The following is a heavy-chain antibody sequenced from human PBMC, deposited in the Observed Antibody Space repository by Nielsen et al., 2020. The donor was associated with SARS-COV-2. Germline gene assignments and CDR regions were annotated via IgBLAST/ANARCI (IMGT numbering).Heavy chain of an antibody. D-gene: IGHD3-16*02. CDR2: ISGSTT. V-gene: IGHV3-23*05. Sequence: EGSLRLSCAASGFTFSSYAMSWVRQAPGKGLEWVSAISGSTTYYVDPVKGRFTISRDNSKNTLYLQMNSLRAEDTAVYYCTIRLSGDYWGLGTLVTVSS. CDR1: GFTFSSYA. CDR3: TIRLSGDY. J-gene: IGHJ4*02.